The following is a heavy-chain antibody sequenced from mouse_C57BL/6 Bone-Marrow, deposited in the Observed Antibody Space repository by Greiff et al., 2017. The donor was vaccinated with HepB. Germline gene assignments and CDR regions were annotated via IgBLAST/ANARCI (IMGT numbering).Heavy chain of an antibody. CDR3: ARSSSYFMDY. CDR2: IRNKANGYTT. D-gene: IGHD2-10*01. CDR1: GFTFTDYY. J-gene: IGHJ4*01. Sequence: DVKLVESGGGLVQPGGSLSLSCAASGFTFTDYYMSWVRQPPGKALEWLGFIRNKANGYTTEYSASVKGRFTISRDNSQSILYLQMNALRAEDSATYYCARSSSYFMDYWGQGTSVTVSS. V-gene: IGHV7-3*01.